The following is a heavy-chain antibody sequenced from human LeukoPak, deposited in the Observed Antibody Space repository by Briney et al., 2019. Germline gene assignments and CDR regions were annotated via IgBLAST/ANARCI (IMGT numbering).Heavy chain of an antibody. CDR1: GGSISSSSYY. Sequence: SETLSLTCTVSGGSISSSSYYWGWIRQPPGKGLEWIGSIYYSGSTYYNPSLKSRVTISVDTSKNQFSLKLSSVTAADTAVYYCARPKYSSSWYVDDVDYWGQGTLVTVSS. V-gene: IGHV4-39*01. CDR2: IYYSGST. CDR3: ARPKYSSSWYVDDVDY. D-gene: IGHD6-13*01. J-gene: IGHJ4*02.